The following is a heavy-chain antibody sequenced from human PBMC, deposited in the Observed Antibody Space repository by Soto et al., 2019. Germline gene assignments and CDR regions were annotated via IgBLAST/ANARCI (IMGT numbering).Heavy chain of an antibody. V-gene: IGHV3-53*01. J-gene: IGHJ6*02. CDR3: ARARGRGSGSHDYYYYGMDV. CDR1: GFTVSSNY. CDR2: IYSGGST. D-gene: IGHD3-10*01. Sequence: GGSLRLSCAASGFTVSSNYMSWVRQAPGKGLEWVSVIYSGGSTYYADSVKGRFTISRDNSKNTLYLQMNSLRAEDTAVYYCARARGRGSGSHDYYYYGMDVWGQGTTVTVSS.